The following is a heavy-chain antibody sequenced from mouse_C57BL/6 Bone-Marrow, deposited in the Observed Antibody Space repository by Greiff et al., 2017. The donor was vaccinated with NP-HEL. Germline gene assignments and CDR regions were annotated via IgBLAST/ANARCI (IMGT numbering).Heavy chain of an antibody. CDR1: GYAFSSSW. J-gene: IGHJ4*01. D-gene: IGHD1-1*01. CDR3: ARNYYGSSYYYAMDY. Sequence: VKLMESGPELVKPGASVKISCKASGYAFSSSWMNWVKQRPGKGLEWIGRIYPGGGDTNYNGKFKGKATLTADKSSSTAYMQLSSLTSEDSAVYFCARNYYGSSYYYAMDYWGQGTSVTVSS. CDR2: IYPGGGDT. V-gene: IGHV1-82*01.